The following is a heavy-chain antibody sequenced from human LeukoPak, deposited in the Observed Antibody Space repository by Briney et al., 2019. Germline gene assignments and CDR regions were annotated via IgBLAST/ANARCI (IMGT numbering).Heavy chain of an antibody. CDR3: ARLRYNWNVCVFDI. Sequence: SETLSLTCAVYGGSFSGYYWSWIRQPPGKGLEWIGEINHSGSTNYNPSLKSRVTISLDTSKNQFSLKLSSVTAADAAVYYCARLRYNWNVCVFDIWGQGTMVTISS. V-gene: IGHV4-34*01. D-gene: IGHD1-1*01. CDR1: GGSFSGYY. CDR2: INHSGST. J-gene: IGHJ3*02.